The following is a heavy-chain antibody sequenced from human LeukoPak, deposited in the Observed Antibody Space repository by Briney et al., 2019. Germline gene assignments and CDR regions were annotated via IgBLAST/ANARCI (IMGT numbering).Heavy chain of an antibody. CDR2: TSAYNGNT. CDR1: GYTFTRYG. D-gene: IGHD2-15*01. J-gene: IGHJ4*02. V-gene: IGHV1-18*01. Sequence: ASVNVSCKASGYTFTRYGISWVRQAPGQGLEWMGWTSAYNGNTKYAQNLQGRVTMTTDTSTSTAYMELRSLRSDDTAVYYCARENCSGGTCRKADYWGQGTLVTVSS. CDR3: ARENCSGGTCRKADY.